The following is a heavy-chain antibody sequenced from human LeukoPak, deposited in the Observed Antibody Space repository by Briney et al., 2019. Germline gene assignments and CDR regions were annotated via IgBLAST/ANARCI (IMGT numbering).Heavy chain of an antibody. V-gene: IGHV4-31*03. CDR3: ARVLPYSRGYGGVGY. CDR2: IYYIGDT. D-gene: IGHD6-25*01. Sequence: SQTLSLTCTVSGGPISSGDYYWCWIRQPPGKGLERIWFIYYIGDTYYNPSLKGRVTISVVTSKNQFSMKLGCVTTAGTAMTDRARVLPYSRGYGGVGYWGEGSLLGVSS. J-gene: IGHJ4*02. CDR1: GGPISSGDYY.